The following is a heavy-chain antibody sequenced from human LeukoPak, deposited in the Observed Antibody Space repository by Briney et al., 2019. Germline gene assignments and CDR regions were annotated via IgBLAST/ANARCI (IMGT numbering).Heavy chain of an antibody. CDR2: IYYSGIT. J-gene: IGHJ5*02. CDR3: ARDRVNNWFDP. Sequence: SETLSLTCTVSSGSISTYYWSWTRQPPGKGLEWIGYIYYSGITNYNPSLKSRVAISVDTSKNQFSLELSSVTAADTAYYYCARDRVNNWFDPWGQGALVTVSS. D-gene: IGHD3-10*01. V-gene: IGHV4-59*01. CDR1: SGSISTYY.